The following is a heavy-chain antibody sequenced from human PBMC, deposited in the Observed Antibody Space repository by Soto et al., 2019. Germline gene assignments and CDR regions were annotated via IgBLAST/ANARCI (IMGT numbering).Heavy chain of an antibody. J-gene: IGHJ3*02. Sequence: QVQLVESGGGVVQPGRSLRLSCAASGFTFSSYGMHWVRQAPGKGLEWVAVIWYDGSNKYYADSVKGRFTISRDNSKNTLYLQMNSLRAEDTAVYYCARTRTMVRGVCAFDIWGQGTMVTVSS. CDR3: ARTRTMVRGVCAFDI. D-gene: IGHD3-10*01. V-gene: IGHV3-33*01. CDR2: IWYDGSNK. CDR1: GFTFSSYG.